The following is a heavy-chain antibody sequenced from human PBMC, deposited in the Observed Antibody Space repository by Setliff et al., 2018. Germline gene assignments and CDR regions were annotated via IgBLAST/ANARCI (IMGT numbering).Heavy chain of an antibody. D-gene: IGHD3-9*01. CDR3: ARDDILTGYVQGYFDL. J-gene: IGHJ2*01. V-gene: IGHV3-21*01. CDR1: GFTFSSYS. Sequence: KPGGSLRLSCAASGFTFSSYSMNWVRQAPGKGLEWVSSISSSSSYIYYADSVKGRFTISRDNAKNSLYLQMNSLRAEDTAVYYCARDDILTGYVQGYFDLWGRGTLVTVPQ. CDR2: ISSSSSYI.